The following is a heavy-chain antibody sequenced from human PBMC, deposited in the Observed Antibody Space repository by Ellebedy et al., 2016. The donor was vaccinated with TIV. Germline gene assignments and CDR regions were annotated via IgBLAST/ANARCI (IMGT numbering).Heavy chain of an antibody. V-gene: IGHV3-48*02. J-gene: IGHJ4*02. CDR2: ISYNGCDI. CDR1: GITFSTYG. Sequence: GESLKISCTVSGITFSTYGRNWVHQGAGKGQEWGSYISYNGCDINYADPVKGRFTISRDNAKNSIYLQMNSLRDEDTAVYYCTRGGAARPDYWGQGTPVIVSS. D-gene: IGHD6-6*01. CDR3: TRGGAARPDY.